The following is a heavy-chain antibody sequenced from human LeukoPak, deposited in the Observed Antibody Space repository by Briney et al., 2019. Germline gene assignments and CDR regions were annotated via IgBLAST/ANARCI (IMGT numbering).Heavy chain of an antibody. CDR1: GGTFSSYA. D-gene: IGHD1-26*01. Sequence: GASVKVSCKASGGTFSSYAISWVRQAPGQGLEWMGGIIPIFGTANYAQKFQGRVTITADESTSTAYMELSSLRSEDTAVYYCARVPGWEPREFVYWGQGTLVTVSS. CDR3: ARVPGWEPREFVY. V-gene: IGHV1-69*13. J-gene: IGHJ4*02. CDR2: IIPIFGTA.